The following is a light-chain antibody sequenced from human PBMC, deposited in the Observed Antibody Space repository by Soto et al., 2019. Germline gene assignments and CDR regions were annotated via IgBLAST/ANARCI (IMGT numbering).Light chain of an antibody. J-gene: IGKJ4*01. CDR3: QQYDNSPPT. CDR1: QSVSSSY. CDR2: GAS. V-gene: IGKV3-20*01. Sequence: EIVLTQSPCTLSLSPGERATLSCRASQSVSSSYLAWYQQRPGQAPRLLIYGASNRATGIPDRFSGSGSGTDFTLTISRLEPEDFAVYYCQQYDNSPPTFRGGTKVDIK.